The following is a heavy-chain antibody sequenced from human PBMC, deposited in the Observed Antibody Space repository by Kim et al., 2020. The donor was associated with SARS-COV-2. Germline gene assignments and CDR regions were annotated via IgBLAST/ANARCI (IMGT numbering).Heavy chain of an antibody. CDR3: AKDGYYDILTGEDAFDI. D-gene: IGHD3-9*01. V-gene: IGHV3-30*18. J-gene: IGHJ3*02. Sequence: GGSLRLSCAASGFTFSSYGMHWVRQAPGKGLEWVAVISYDGSNKYYADSVKGRFTISRDNSKNTLYLQMNSLRAEDTAVYYCAKDGYYDILTGEDAFDIWGQGTMVTVSS. CDR2: ISYDGSNK. CDR1: GFTFSSYG.